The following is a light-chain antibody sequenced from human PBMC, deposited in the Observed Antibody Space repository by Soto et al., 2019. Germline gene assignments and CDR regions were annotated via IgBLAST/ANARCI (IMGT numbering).Light chain of an antibody. CDR2: DAS. CDR3: QQLRAYPHT. CDR1: QSIDRR. Sequence: DIQMTQSPSTLSASVRDSVTITCRASQSIDRRLAWYQKKPGKAPNLVIYDASTLESGDPSRFSGSGSGTEFTLTISSLQPDDSATYYCQQLRAYPHTFGQGTKLDIK. J-gene: IGKJ2*01. V-gene: IGKV1-5*01.